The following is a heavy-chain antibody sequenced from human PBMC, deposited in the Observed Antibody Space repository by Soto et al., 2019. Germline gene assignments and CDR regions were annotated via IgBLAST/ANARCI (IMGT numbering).Heavy chain of an antibody. D-gene: IGHD6-6*01. CDR2: IYYSGST. V-gene: IGHV4-59*01. Sequence: SETLSLTCTVSGGSISSYYWSWIRQPPGKGLEWIGYIYYSGSTNYNPSLKSRVTISVDTSKNQFSLKLSSVTAADTAVYYCARDGGSIAARPLDYWGQGTLVTVSS. CDR3: ARDGGSIAARPLDY. CDR1: GGSISSYY. J-gene: IGHJ4*02.